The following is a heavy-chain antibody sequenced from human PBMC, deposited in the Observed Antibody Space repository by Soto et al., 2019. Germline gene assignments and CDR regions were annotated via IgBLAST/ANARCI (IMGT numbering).Heavy chain of an antibody. J-gene: IGHJ6*02. CDR2: IYYSGST. Sequence: TLSLTCTVSGGSISSGDYYWSWIRQPPGKGLEWIGSIYYSGSTYYNPSLKSRVTISVDTSKNQFSLKLSSVTAADTAVYYCARDLQYSRLFYGMDVWGQGTTVTVSS. CDR3: ARDLQYSRLFYGMDV. D-gene: IGHD6-13*01. V-gene: IGHV4-30-4*01. CDR1: GGSISSGDYY.